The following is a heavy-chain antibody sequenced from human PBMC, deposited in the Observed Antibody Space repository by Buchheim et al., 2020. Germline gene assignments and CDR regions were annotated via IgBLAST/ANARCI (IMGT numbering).Heavy chain of an antibody. D-gene: IGHD3-3*01. CDR3: ARGEYYDFWSGYYTELGYYGMDV. V-gene: IGHV3-33*01. CDR1: GFTFSSYG. Sequence: QVQLVESGGGVVQPGRSLRLSCAASGFTFSSYGMHWVRQAPGKGLEWVAVIWYDGSNKYYADSVKGRFTISRDNSKNTLYLQMNSLRAEDTAVYYCARGEYYDFWSGYYTELGYYGMDVWGQGTT. CDR2: IWYDGSNK. J-gene: IGHJ6*02.